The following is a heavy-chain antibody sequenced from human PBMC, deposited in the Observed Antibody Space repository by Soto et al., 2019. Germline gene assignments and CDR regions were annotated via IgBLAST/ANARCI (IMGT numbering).Heavy chain of an antibody. V-gene: IGHV5-51*01. J-gene: IGHJ4*02. Sequence: PGESLKISCQGSGYSFTTSWIGWVRQMPGKGLEWMGIIYPGDSDTRYSPSFQGQVTISADKSISTAYLQWSSLRASDTARYYCARVWGLRSNWTPFFDYWGQGTLVTVSS. CDR1: GYSFTTSW. D-gene: IGHD1-1*01. CDR3: ARVWGLRSNWTPFFDY. CDR2: IYPGDSDT.